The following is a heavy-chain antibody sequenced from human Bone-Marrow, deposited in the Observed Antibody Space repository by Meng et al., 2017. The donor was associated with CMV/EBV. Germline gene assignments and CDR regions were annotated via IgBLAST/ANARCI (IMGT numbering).Heavy chain of an antibody. CDR3: ARVGY. J-gene: IGHJ4*02. V-gene: IGHV3-66*01. CDR1: GFTVSSNY. Sequence: GESLKISCAASGFTVSSNYMSWVRQAPGKGLEWVSVIYSGGSTYYADSVKGRFTISRDNAKNSLYLQMNSLRAEDTAVYYCARVGYWGQGTLVTVSS. CDR2: IYSGGST.